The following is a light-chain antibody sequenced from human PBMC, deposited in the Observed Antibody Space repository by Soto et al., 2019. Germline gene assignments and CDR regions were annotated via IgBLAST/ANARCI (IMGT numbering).Light chain of an antibody. CDR2: GVN. Sequence: QSVLTQPGSVSGSPGQSLTISCTGTNSDVDDYRYVSWYQHFPGKAPKLVIYGVNQRPSGVPNRFSASNSDNTASLTISGLQAEDEAAYYCCSYVTTPEIFGTGTKVTVL. J-gene: IGLJ1*01. CDR3: CSYVTTPEI. CDR1: NSDVDDYRY. V-gene: IGLV2-11*01.